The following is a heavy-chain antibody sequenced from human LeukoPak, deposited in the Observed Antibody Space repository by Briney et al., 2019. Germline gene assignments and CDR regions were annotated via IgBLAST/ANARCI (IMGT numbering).Heavy chain of an antibody. CDR2: IYYSGST. CDR3: ARAFDSRDWFDP. V-gene: IGHV4-59*08. D-gene: IGHD3-9*01. Sequence: SETLSLTCTVSGGSISSYYWSWIRQPPGKGLEWIGHIYYSGSTNYNPSLKSRVTISVDTSKNQFSLKLSSVTAADTAVYYCARAFDSRDWFDPWGQGTLVTVSS. J-gene: IGHJ5*02. CDR1: GGSISSYY.